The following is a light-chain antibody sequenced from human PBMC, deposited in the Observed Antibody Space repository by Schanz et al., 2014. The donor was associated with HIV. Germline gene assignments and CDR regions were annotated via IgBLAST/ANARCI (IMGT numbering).Light chain of an antibody. CDR3: SSYAGSNTWV. Sequence: QSALTQPASVSGSPGQSITISCTGTSNDVGGHNYVSWFQQHPGRAPKLLIFEVTNRPSGIPNRFSGSKSGNTASLTISGLQAEDEADYYCSSYAGSNTWVFGGGTKLTVL. CDR2: EVT. CDR1: SNDVGGHNY. J-gene: IGLJ3*02. V-gene: IGLV2-14*03.